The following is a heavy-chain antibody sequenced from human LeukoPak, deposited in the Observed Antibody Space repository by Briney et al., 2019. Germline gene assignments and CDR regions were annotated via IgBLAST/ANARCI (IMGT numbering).Heavy chain of an antibody. CDR2: ISAYNGNT. J-gene: IGHJ4*02. D-gene: IGHD3-9*01. Sequence: VASVKVSCKASGYTFTSYGISWVRQAPGQGLEGMGWISAYNGNTNYAQKLQGRVTMTTDTSTSTAYMELRSLRSDDTAVYYCARVVNVLRYFDWLLTPFDYWGQGTLVTVSS. CDR1: GYTFTSYG. CDR3: ARVVNVLRYFDWLLTPFDY. V-gene: IGHV1-18*01.